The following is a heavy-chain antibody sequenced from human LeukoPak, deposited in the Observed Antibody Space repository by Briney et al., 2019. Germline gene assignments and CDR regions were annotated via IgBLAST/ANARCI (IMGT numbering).Heavy chain of an antibody. D-gene: IGHD1-14*01. CDR2: ISSSSSYI. J-gene: IGHJ4*02. CDR1: GFTFSSHS. V-gene: IGHV3-21*01. CDR3: ARRIPEDYFDY. Sequence: PGGSLRLSCAASGFTFSSHSMNWVRQAPGKELEWVSSISSSSSYIYYADSVKGRFTISRDNAKNSLYLQMNSLRAEDTAVYYCARRIPEDYFDYWGQGTLVTVSS.